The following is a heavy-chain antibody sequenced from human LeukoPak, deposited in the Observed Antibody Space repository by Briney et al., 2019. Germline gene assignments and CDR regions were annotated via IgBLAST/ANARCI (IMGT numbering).Heavy chain of an antibody. V-gene: IGHV4-30-4*01. CDR2: IYYSGST. CDR1: GGSISSGDYY. CDR3: ARGLRGYSYGYPF. D-gene: IGHD5-18*01. Sequence: KASETLSLTCTVSGGSISSGDYYWSWIRQPPGKGLEWIGYIYYSGSTYYNPSLKSRVTISVDTSKNQFSLKLSSVTAADTAVYYCARGLRGYSYGYPFWGQGTLVTVSS. J-gene: IGHJ4*02.